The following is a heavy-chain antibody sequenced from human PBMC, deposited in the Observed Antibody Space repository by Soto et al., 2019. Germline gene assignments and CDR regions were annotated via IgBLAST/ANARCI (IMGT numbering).Heavy chain of an antibody. V-gene: IGHV5-51*01. CDR2: IYPGDSDT. CDR1: GYSFTSYW. J-gene: IGHJ4*02. CDR3: ARVHYIVVVPAAIGEFDY. D-gene: IGHD2-2*01. Sequence: GESLKISCKGSGYSFTSYWIGWVRQMPGKGLEWMGIIYPGDSDTRYSPSFQGQVTISADKSISTAYLQWSSLKASDTAMYYCARVHYIVVVPAAIGEFDYWGQGTLVTVS.